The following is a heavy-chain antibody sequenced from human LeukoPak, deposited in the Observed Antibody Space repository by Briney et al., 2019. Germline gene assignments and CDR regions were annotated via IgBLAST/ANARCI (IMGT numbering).Heavy chain of an antibody. V-gene: IGHV3-23*01. CDR2: ITGGHYAT. J-gene: IGHJ5*02. D-gene: IGHD4-17*01. CDR3: TKDPNGDYIGAFDP. Sequence: GGSPRLSCAASGFSFSSFAMTWVRQAPGKGLEWVSSITGGHYATYNTDSVKGRFTISRDNAKNTLYLQMNSLRADDTAIYYCTKDPNGDYIGAFDPWGQGTLVTVSS. CDR1: GFSFSSFA.